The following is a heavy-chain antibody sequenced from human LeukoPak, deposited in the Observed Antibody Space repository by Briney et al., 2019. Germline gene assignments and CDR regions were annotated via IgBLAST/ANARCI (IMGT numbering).Heavy chain of an antibody. Sequence: SETLSLTCTVSGGSISSYYWSWIRQPPGKGLEWIANIYHTGSNNYNPPLSGRVTISIATAKNQFSLKLTSVTAADTAVYYCARRGRNSSGWQDYLWGQGTLVTVSS. CDR3: ARRGRNSSGWQDYL. D-gene: IGHD6-25*01. J-gene: IGHJ4*02. CDR2: IYHTGSN. CDR1: GGSISSYY. V-gene: IGHV4-59*01.